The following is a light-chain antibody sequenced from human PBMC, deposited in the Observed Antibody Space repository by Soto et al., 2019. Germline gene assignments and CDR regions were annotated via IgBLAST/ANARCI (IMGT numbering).Light chain of an antibody. CDR1: SSDVGDYNY. CDR3: SSYAGSNNFV. Sequence: QSVLTQIPSASGSPGQSVTISCTGTSSDVGDYNYVSWYQQHPGKAPKLMIYEVSKRPSGVPDRFSGSKSGNTASLTVSGLQAEDEADYYCSSYAGSNNFVFGTGT. J-gene: IGLJ1*01. CDR2: EVS. V-gene: IGLV2-8*01.